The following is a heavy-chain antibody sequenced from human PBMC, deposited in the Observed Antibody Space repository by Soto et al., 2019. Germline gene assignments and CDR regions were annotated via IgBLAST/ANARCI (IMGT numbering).Heavy chain of an antibody. Sequence: QITLKESGPTLVKPTQTLTLTCTFSGFSLSTSGVGVGWIRQPPGKALEWLALIYWDDNKRYSPSLKPRLTITKDPSKNQVVLTMTHMDPVDTATYYCAHRAVLPDLDFWGQGNLVTVSS. CDR2: IYWDDNK. CDR1: GFSLSTSGVG. CDR3: AHRAVLPDLDF. V-gene: IGHV2-5*02. J-gene: IGHJ4*02. D-gene: IGHD3-3*01.